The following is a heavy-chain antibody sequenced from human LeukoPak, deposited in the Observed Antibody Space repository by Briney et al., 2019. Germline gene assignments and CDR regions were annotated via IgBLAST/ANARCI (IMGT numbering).Heavy chain of an antibody. V-gene: IGHV3-30*18. J-gene: IGHJ4*02. CDR3: AKDVRSSGSSWQLGY. Sequence: GGSLRLSCAASGFTFSSYGMHWVRQAPGKGLEWVAGISYDGSNKYYADSVKGRFTISRDNSKNTLYLQMNSLRAEDTAVYYCAKDVRSSGSSWQLGYWGQGTLVTVSS. CDR2: ISYDGSNK. D-gene: IGHD6-13*01. CDR1: GFTFSSYG.